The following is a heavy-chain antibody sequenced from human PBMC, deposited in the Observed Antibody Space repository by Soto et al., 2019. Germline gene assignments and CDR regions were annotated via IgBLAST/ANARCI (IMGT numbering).Heavy chain of an antibody. Sequence: WETLSLTCAVSGDSMTRSVWWTWVRQPPGKGLECIGEVFHTGNTDYNPSLKSRVTMSVDKSTNELSLKVTSVTAADTAIYYCAMKSCVRFDYWGQGAIVTVSS. CDR3: AMKSCVRFDY. V-gene: IGHV4-4*02. J-gene: IGHJ4*02. CDR2: VFHTGNT. CDR1: GDSMTRSVW.